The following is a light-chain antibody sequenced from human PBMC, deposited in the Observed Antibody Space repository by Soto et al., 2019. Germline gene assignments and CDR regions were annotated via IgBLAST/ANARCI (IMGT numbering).Light chain of an antibody. CDR1: SGSVSASFY. CDR3: VLSMGSGIWV. J-gene: IGLJ3*02. CDR2: STN. V-gene: IGLV8-61*01. Sequence: QTVVTQEPSFSVSPGGTVTLTCGLRSGSVSASFYPSWYQQTPGQAPRTLIYSTNTRSSGVPDRFSGSILGNKAALTITGAQADYESVYYCVLSMGSGIWVFGGRTKLTV.